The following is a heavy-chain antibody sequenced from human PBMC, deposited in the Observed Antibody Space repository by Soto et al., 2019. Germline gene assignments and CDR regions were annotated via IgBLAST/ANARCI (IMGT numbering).Heavy chain of an antibody. D-gene: IGHD1-26*01. CDR3: ARPISGIDAFDI. J-gene: IGHJ3*02. CDR1: GGSISSYY. CDR2: IYYSGST. Sequence: SETLSLTCTVSGGSISSYYWSWIRQPPGKGLEWIGYIYYSGSTKYNPSLKSRVTISIDTSKNQFSLKLSSVTAADTAVYYCARPISGIDAFDIWGQGTMVTVSS. V-gene: IGHV4-59*08.